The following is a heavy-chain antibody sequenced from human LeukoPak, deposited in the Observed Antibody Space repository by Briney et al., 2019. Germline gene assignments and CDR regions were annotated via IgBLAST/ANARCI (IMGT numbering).Heavy chain of an antibody. V-gene: IGHV3-48*03. Sequence: GGSLRLSCAASGFTFSDYEMNWVRQAPGKGLEWVSYVSGSGTTVYYAGSVKGRFTMSRDNAKNSLYLQINSLRDEDTAVYYCARDRSGWPFDYWGQGTLVTVSS. CDR2: VSGSGTTV. D-gene: IGHD6-19*01. CDR1: GFTFSDYE. J-gene: IGHJ4*02. CDR3: ARDRSGWPFDY.